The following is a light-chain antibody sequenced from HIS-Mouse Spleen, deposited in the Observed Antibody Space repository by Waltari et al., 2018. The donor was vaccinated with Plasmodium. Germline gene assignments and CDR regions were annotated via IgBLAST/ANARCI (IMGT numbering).Light chain of an antibody. CDR2: ECS. V-gene: IGLV2-23*01. Sequence: QSALTQPASVSGSPGQSITISCTGTSSDVGSCNLVPCYQKHPGKAPKLMIYECSKRPSGVSNRFSGSKSGNTASLTISGLQAEDEADYYCQSADSSGTYRVFGGGTKLTVL. CDR1: SSDVGSCNL. CDR3: QSADSSGTYRV. J-gene: IGLJ2*01.